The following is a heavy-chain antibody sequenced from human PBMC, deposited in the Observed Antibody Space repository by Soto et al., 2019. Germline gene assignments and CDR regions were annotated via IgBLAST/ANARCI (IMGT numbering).Heavy chain of an antibody. CDR1: GFTFSSYG. V-gene: IGHV3-30*18. CDR2: ISYDGSNK. J-gene: IGHJ6*02. Sequence: QVQLVESGGGVVQPGRSLRLSCAASGFTFSSYGMHWVRQAPGKGLEWVAVISYDGSNKYYADSVKGRFTISRDNSKNTLYLQMNSLRAEDTAVYYCAKEAVWGQGTTVTVSS. CDR3: AKEAV.